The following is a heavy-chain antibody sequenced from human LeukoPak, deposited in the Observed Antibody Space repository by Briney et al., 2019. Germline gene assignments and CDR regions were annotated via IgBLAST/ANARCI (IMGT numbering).Heavy chain of an antibody. CDR2: LSSDSAYT. CDR3: ARGDMGTESSSNAFDI. V-gene: IGHV3-11*05. CDR1: GFSFSDYY. J-gene: IGHJ3*02. D-gene: IGHD2-8*02. Sequence: PGGSLRLSCAASGFSFSDYYMLWIRQAPGKGLEWVSFLSSDSAYTNSADSVKGRFTISRDNAKKSLFLQMHSLRAEDTAVYYCARGDMGTESSSNAFDIWGQGTVVTVSS.